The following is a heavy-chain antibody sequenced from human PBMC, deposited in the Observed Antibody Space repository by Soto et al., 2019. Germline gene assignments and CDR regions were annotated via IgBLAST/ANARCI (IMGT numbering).Heavy chain of an antibody. J-gene: IGHJ4*02. D-gene: IGHD3-3*01. CDR2: ISDYNGNT. CDR3: ARDNYYDFWSGRYWAY. CDR1: GYTFTSYG. Sequence: QVQLVQSGAEVKKPGASVKVSCKASGYTFTSYGISWVRQAPGQGLEWMGWISDYNGNTNYAQKLQGRVTMTTDTSTSTAYMELRSLRSDDTAVDYCARDNYYDFWSGRYWAYWGQGTLVTVSS. V-gene: IGHV1-18*01.